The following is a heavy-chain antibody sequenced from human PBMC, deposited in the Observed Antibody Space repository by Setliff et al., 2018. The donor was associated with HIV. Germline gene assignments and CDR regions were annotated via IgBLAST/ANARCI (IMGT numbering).Heavy chain of an antibody. CDR3: TREGRGDPAMATTRIDY. D-gene: IGHD1-1*01. Sequence: SETLSLTCSVSGDSISSGSYFWGWNRETPGKGLEWIGNIYYTGFAYYNPSLKSRVTISLDTSKTHFFLNLTSVTDADTAVYFCTREGRGDPAMATTRIDYWGQGKLVTVSS. V-gene: IGHV4-39*02. CDR2: IYYTGFA. CDR1: GDSISSGSYF. J-gene: IGHJ4*02.